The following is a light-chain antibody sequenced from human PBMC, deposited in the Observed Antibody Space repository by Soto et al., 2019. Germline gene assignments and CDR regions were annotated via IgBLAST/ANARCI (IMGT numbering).Light chain of an antibody. CDR2: GAS. CDR1: QSVSNSY. CDR3: QQYGSTPWT. J-gene: IGKJ1*01. Sequence: EIVLTQSPGTLSLSPGERATLSCRASQSVSNSYLAWYRQKPGQAPRLLIYGASSRATGIPDRFSGSGSGTDFTLTISRLEPEDFAVYYCQQYGSTPWTFGQGTKVEIK. V-gene: IGKV3-20*01.